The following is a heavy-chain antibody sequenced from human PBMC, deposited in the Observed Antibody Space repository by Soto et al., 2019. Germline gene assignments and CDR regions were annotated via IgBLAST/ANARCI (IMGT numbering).Heavy chain of an antibody. CDR1: GYTFTSYD. CDR3: ARKGPWGVIIYFDY. J-gene: IGHJ4*02. V-gene: IGHV1-8*01. CDR2: MNPNSGNT. Sequence: VSVKVSCKASGYTFTSYDINWVRQATGQGLEWMGWMNPNSGNTGYAQKFQGRVTMTRNTSISTAYMELSSLRSEDTAVYYCARKGPWGVIIYFDYWGQGTLVTVSS. D-gene: IGHD3-10*01.